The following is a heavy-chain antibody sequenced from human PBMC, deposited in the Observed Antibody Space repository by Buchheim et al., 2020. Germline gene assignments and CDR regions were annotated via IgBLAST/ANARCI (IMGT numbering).Heavy chain of an antibody. V-gene: IGHV4-39*01. CDR2: IYYSGST. D-gene: IGHD2-2*01. CDR3: ARQYSRYQLLLFLRY. Sequence: QQQLQESGPGLVKPSETLSLTCTVSGGSISSSSYYWGWIRQPPGKGLEWIGSIYYSGSTYYNPSLKSRVTISVDTSKNQFSLKLSSVTAADTAVYYCARQYSRYQLLLFLRYWGQGTL. J-gene: IGHJ4*02. CDR1: GGSISSSSYY.